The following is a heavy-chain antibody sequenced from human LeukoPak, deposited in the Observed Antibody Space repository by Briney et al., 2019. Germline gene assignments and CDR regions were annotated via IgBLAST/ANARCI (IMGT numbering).Heavy chain of an antibody. CDR2: ISYEGSKK. CDR3: AKDRLVVPAAMFESGGMAV. V-gene: IGHV3-30*18. D-gene: IGHD2-2*01. Sequence: GGSLRLSCAASGVTFSSYGMHWVRQAPGKGLEWVAVISYEGSKKYYADSVKGRFTISRDNSKSTLYLQMNSLRAEDTAVYYCAKDRLVVPAAMFESGGMAVWGKGTTATVSS. CDR1: GVTFSSYG. J-gene: IGHJ6*04.